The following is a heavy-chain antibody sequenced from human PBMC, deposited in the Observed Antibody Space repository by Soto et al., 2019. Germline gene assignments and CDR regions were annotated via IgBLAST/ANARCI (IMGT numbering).Heavy chain of an antibody. V-gene: IGHV1-3*01. CDR3: ARERGGVVVVAAPRRYWFDP. J-gene: IGHJ5*02. CDR2: INAGNGNT. CDR1: GYTFTSYA. D-gene: IGHD2-15*01. Sequence: QVQLVQSGAEVKKPGASVKVSCKASGYTFTSYAMHWVRQAPGQRLEWMGWINAGNGNTKYSQKFQGRVTITRDTSAGTAYMELSRLRAEDTAVYYCARERGGVVVVAAPRRYWFDPWGQGTLVTVSS.